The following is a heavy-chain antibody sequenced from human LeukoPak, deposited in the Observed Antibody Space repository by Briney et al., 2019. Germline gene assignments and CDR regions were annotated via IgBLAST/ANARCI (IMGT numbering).Heavy chain of an antibody. J-gene: IGHJ4*02. V-gene: IGHV4-38-2*02. CDR3: SVVTAHYFDY. CDR2: IRHSGST. Sequence: SETLSLTCTVSDYAISRGYYWGWIRQPPGKGLEWIGTIRHSGSTYYNPSLKSRVTISVDTSKNQFSLKLSSVTAADTAVYYCSVVTAHYFDYWGQGTLVTVSS. CDR1: DYAISRGYY. D-gene: IGHD4-23*01.